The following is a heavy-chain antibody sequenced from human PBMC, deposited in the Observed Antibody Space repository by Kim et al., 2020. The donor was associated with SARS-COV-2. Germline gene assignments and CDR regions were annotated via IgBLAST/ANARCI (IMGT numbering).Heavy chain of an antibody. V-gene: IGHV3-66*02. J-gene: IGHJ4*02. D-gene: IGHD3-10*01. CDR1: GFTFSSNY. CDR3: ARARGLGYYGSGSYRGRDY. Sequence: GGSLRLSCAASGFTFSSNYMSWVRQAPGKGLEWVSVIYSGGSTYYADSVEGRFTISRDNSKNTLYLQMNSLRAEDTAVYYCARARGLGYYGSGSYRGRDYWGQGTLVTVSS. CDR2: IYSGGST.